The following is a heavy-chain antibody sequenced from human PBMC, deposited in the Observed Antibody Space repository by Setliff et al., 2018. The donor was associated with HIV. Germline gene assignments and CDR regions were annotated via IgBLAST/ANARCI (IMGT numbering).Heavy chain of an antibody. CDR1: GGSISGGVHY. Sequence: SETLSLTCTVSGGSISGGVHYWSWIRQHPGKGLEWIGYIHYSGSTYYNPSLESRITLSVDTSKNQFSLKVNSVTAADTAVYYCARLEDQLGPGWFAPWGQGTLVTVS. D-gene: IGHD1-1*01. V-gene: IGHV4-31*03. J-gene: IGHJ5*02. CDR2: IHYSGST. CDR3: ARLEDQLGPGWFAP.